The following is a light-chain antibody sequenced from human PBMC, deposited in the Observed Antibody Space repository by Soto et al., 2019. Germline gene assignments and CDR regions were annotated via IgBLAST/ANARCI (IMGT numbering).Light chain of an antibody. CDR1: QTLMNY. CDR2: DAS. Sequence: DIQVTQSPSSLSASVGDRVTITCRTSQTLMNYLNWYQQKPGKAPKLLIYDASNRATGIPARFSGSGSGTDFTLTISSLEPEDFAVYYCQQRSNWRWLTFGGGTKVDIK. V-gene: IGKV1-39*01. CDR3: QQRSNWRWLT. J-gene: IGKJ4*01.